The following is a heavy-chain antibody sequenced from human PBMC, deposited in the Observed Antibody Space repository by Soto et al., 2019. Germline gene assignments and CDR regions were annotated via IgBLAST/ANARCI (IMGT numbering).Heavy chain of an antibody. CDR1: GYSFVING. V-gene: IGHV1-3*01. J-gene: IGHJ4*02. Sequence: QVQLVQSGAEMKKPGASVKVSCKASGYSFVINGLHWRRQAPGQTFEWMGWINAGNGKTKYSEKFQDRINLTRDTSASTSYMDLRSLTAEDTAVYFCATHWGTYPALAYWGQGTPGIVAS. CDR2: INAGNGKT. D-gene: IGHD3-16*02. CDR3: ATHWGTYPALAY.